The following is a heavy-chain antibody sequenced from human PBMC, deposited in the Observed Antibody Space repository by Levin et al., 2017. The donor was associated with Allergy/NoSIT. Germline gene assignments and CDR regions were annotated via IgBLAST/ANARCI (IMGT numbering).Heavy chain of an antibody. J-gene: IGHJ4*02. Sequence: GGSLRLSCTASGFILRTSDMNWVRQAPGKGLEWISFITRTSGKISYADSVKGRFTVSRDNAKNSLYLDMNRLRAEDTAVYYCVKDESGGEDFDYWGQGTLVTVSS. CDR3: VKDESGGEDFDY. CDR1: GFILRTSD. D-gene: IGHD2-21*01. CDR2: ITRTSGKI. V-gene: IGHV3-48*01.